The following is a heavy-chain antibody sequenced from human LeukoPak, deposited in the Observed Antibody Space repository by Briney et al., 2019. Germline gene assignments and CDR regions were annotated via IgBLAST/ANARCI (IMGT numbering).Heavy chain of an antibody. Sequence: SETLSLTCTVSGGSISSGDSYWNWIRQPPGKGLEWIGYIYHSGSTYCNPSLKSRVSISVDTSKNQFSLKLSAVTAADTAAYYCARSRIAARPVDYWGQGTLVTVSS. V-gene: IGHV4-30-4*01. CDR1: GGSISSGDSY. D-gene: IGHD6-6*01. J-gene: IGHJ4*02. CDR3: ARSRIAARPVDY. CDR2: IYHSGST.